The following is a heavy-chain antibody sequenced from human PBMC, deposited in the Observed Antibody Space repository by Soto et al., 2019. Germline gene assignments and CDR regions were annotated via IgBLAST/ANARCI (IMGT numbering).Heavy chain of an antibody. J-gene: IGHJ6*04. CDR3: ASFVVAAAAGVYYGREV. CDR1: GGSISSSSYY. D-gene: IGHD6-13*01. CDR2: IYYSVST. Sequence: PSETLSLTCTVSGGSISSSSYYWGWIRQPPGKGLEWIGSIYYSVSTYYNPSLKSRVTISVDTSKNQFSLKLSSVTAADTAVYYCASFVVAAAAGVYYGREVWGNGNTVRVSA. V-gene: IGHV4-39*01.